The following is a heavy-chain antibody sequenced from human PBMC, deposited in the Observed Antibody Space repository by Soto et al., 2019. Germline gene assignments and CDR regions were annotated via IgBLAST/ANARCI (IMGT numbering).Heavy chain of an antibody. CDR3: ARRRFSGIYHFDY. Sequence: QVQLMQSGAEVKKPGSSVKVSCKASGGTFTSYAISWVRQAPGQGLEWMGGITPIFGTANYAQKFLGRVTISADRFTKTAYLGLSSLRSEDTAVDYCARRRFSGIYHFDYWGQGTLVTGSS. D-gene: IGHD1-26*01. V-gene: IGHV1-69*01. J-gene: IGHJ4*02. CDR2: ITPIFGTA. CDR1: GGTFTSYA.